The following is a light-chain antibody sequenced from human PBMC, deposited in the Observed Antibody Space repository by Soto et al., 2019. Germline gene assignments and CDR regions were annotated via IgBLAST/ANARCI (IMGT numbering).Light chain of an antibody. CDR2: GAS. CDR1: QSVSSN. CDR3: QQYTNWPT. J-gene: IGKJ1*01. Sequence: EIVMTQSPATLSVSPGERATLSCRASQSVSSNLAWYQQKPGQAPRLRIYGASNRATGIPARFSGSGTGTEFTLTISSLKSEYFAIYYCQQYTNWPTFGHGTKVDIK. V-gene: IGKV3-15*01.